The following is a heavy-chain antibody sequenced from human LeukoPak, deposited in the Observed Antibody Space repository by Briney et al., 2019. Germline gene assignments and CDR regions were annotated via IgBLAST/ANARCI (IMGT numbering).Heavy chain of an antibody. V-gene: IGHV4-59*01. CDR1: GGSISSYY. Sequence: PSEALSLTCTVSGGSISSYYWSWIRQPPGKGLEWIGYIYYSGSANYNPSPKSRVTISVDTSKNQFSLKLSSVTAADTAVYYCARAAAGPFDYWGQGTLVTVSS. CDR3: ARAAAGPFDY. D-gene: IGHD6-13*01. J-gene: IGHJ4*02. CDR2: IYYSGSA.